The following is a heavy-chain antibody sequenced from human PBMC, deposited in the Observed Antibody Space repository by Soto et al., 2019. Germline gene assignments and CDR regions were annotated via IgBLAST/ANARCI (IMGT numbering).Heavy chain of an antibody. CDR2: ISYDGSNK. D-gene: IGHD4-17*01. CDR1: GFTFSSYG. CDR3: AKDKFPTRRYYFDY. V-gene: IGHV3-30*18. Sequence: QVQLVESGGGVVQPGRSLRLSCAASGFTFSSYGMHWVRQAPGKGLEWVAVISYDGSNKYYADYVKGRFTISRDNSKNTLYLQMNSLRAEDTAVYYCAKDKFPTRRYYFDYWGQGTLVTVSS. J-gene: IGHJ4*02.